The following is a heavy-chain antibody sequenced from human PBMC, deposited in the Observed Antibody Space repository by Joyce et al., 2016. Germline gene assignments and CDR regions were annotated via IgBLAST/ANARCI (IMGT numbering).Heavy chain of an antibody. J-gene: IGHJ4*02. V-gene: IGHV3-48*01. CDR1: GFTFSPYG. CDR3: ARGREVSSSWTFDY. CDR2: ISGSRSSI. Sequence: EVQLVESGGGLVQPGESLRLSCVATGFTFSPYGMNWVRQARGKGVEWLSYISGSRSSIYYTDSVKCRFTISRDNAKNSLFLEMNSLRAEETAVYYCARGREVSSSWTFDYWGQGSLVTVSS. D-gene: IGHD6-13*01.